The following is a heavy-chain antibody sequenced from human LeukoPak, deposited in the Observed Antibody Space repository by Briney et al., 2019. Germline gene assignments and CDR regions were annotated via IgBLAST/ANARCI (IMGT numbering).Heavy chain of an antibody. CDR1: GFTFSSYS. Sequence: PGGSLRLSCAASGFTFSSYSMNWVRQAPGKGLEWVSYISSSSSTIYYADSVKGRFTISRDNAKNSLYLQMNSLRDEDTAVYYCARAGEGDSSGYYYESPPDYWGQGTLVTVSS. J-gene: IGHJ4*02. CDR3: ARAGEGDSSGYYYESPPDY. V-gene: IGHV3-48*02. D-gene: IGHD3-22*01. CDR2: ISSSSSTI.